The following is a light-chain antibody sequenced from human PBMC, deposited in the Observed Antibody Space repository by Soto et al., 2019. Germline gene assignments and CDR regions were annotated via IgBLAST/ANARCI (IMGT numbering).Light chain of an antibody. CDR3: QQYDAWPPIT. J-gene: IGKJ5*01. CDR2: HAT. Sequence: EIVMTQSPATLSVSPGERATLSCRASQSISSHLAWYQHKSGQAPRLLIYHATTRATGIPARFSGSGSGTEFTLTISSLPSEDFAVYYCQQYDAWPPITFGQGTRLEIK. V-gene: IGKV3-15*01. CDR1: QSISSH.